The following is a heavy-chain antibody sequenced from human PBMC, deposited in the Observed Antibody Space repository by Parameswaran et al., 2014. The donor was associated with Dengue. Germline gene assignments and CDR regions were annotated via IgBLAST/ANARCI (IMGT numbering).Heavy chain of an antibody. Sequence: VRQMPGKGLEWVSYISSSSSYTNYADSVKGRFTISRDNAKNSLYLQMNSLRAEDTAVYYCARAAGFGELLSLFDYWGQGTLVTVSS. D-gene: IGHD3-10*01. CDR3: ARAAGFGELLSLFDY. J-gene: IGHJ4*02. CDR2: ISSSSSYT. V-gene: IGHV3-11*03.